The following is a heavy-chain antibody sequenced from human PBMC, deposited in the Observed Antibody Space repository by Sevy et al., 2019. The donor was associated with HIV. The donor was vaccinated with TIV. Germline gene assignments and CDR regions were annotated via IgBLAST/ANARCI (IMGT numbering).Heavy chain of an antibody. V-gene: IGHV1-2*02. CDR3: ARDPSRAAEGWFYP. Sequence: ASVKVSCKASGYTFTDYYMYWVRQAPGQGLEWMGWINPNSGGTNYAQKFQGRVTMTRDTSISTAYMELSRLRSDDTAMYYCARDPSRAAEGWFYPWGQGTLVTVSS. D-gene: IGHD6-13*01. J-gene: IGHJ5*02. CDR2: INPNSGGT. CDR1: GYTFTDYY.